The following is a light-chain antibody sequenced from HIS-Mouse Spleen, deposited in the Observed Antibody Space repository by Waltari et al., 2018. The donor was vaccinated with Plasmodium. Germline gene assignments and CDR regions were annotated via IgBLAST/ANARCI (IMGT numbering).Light chain of an antibody. Sequence: SVLTQPPSVSAAPGQKVTISCSGSCSNIGNNYVSWYQQLPGTAPKLLIYDNNKRPSGIPDRFSGSKSGTSATLGITGLQTGDEADYYCGTWDSSLSAGVVFGGGTKLTVL. CDR1: CSNIGNNY. J-gene: IGLJ2*01. CDR2: DNN. CDR3: GTWDSSLSAGVV. V-gene: IGLV1-51*01.